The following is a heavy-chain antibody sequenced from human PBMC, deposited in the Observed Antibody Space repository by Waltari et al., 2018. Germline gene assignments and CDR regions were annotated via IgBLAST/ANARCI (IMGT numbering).Heavy chain of an antibody. D-gene: IGHD3-10*01. CDR1: GGSISSSSYY. J-gene: IGHJ4*02. V-gene: IGHV4-39*07. CDR3: ARVSWFREADY. CDR2: IYYSGST. Sequence: QLQLQESGPGLVKPSETLSLTCTVSGGSISSSSYYWGWIRQPPGKGLEWIGSIYYSGSTYYNPSLKSRVTISVDTSKNQFSLKLSSVTAADTAVYYCARVSWFREADYWGQGTLATVSS.